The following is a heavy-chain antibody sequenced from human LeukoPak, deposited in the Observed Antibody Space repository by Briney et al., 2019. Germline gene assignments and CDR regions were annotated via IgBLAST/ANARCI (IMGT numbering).Heavy chain of an antibody. CDR2: IYTSENT. CDR3: ARRHCTSSSCYFDY. CDR1: GGSISSLY. V-gene: IGHV4-4*07. D-gene: IGHD2-15*01. J-gene: IGHJ4*02. Sequence: PSETLSLTCTVSGGSISSLYWNWIRQPAGKGLEWIGRIYTSENTKYNPSLKSRVTMSVDTSKNQFSLKLSSVTAADTAVYYCARRHCTSSSCYFDYWGQGILVTVSS.